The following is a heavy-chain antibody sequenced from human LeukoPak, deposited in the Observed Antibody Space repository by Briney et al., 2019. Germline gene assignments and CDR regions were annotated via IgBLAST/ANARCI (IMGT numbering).Heavy chain of an antibody. J-gene: IGHJ4*02. CDR2: IIPIFGTA. V-gene: IGHV1-69*13. Sequence: SVKVSCKASGGTFSSYAISWVRQAPGQGLEWMGGIIPIFGTANYAQKFQGRVTITADESTSTAYMELSSLRSVDTAVYYCARDVNEEYYYDSSGYYGYFDYRGQGTLVTVSS. CDR1: GGTFSSYA. CDR3: ARDVNEEYYYDSSGYYGYFDY. D-gene: IGHD3-22*01.